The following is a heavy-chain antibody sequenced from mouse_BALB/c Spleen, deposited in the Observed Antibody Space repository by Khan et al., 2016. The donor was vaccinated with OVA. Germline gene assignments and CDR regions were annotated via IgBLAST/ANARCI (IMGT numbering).Heavy chain of an antibody. J-gene: IGHJ3*01. D-gene: IGHD2-10*01. Sequence: QVQLQQSGAELARPGASVKMSCKASGYTFTSYTMHWVKQGPGPGLEWIGYINPSSGYTNYTHKFKDKATLTLDKSSRTAYLQLSSLTSEDCTVDYTAREGAYYGGDGWFAYWGQGTLVTVSA. CDR1: GYTFTSYT. CDR3: AREGAYYGGDGWFAY. CDR2: INPSSGYT. V-gene: IGHV1-4*01.